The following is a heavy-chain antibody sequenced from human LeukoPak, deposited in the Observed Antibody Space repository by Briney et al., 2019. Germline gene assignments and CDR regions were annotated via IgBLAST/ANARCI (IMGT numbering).Heavy chain of an antibody. Sequence: GGSLRPSCAASGFTFSSYAMSWVRQAPGKGLEWVSAISGSGGSTYYADSVKGRFTISRDNSKNTLYLQMNSLRAEDTAVYYCAKDRVVRGVIINLDYWGQGTLVTVSS. V-gene: IGHV3-23*01. CDR2: ISGSGGST. CDR1: GFTFSSYA. J-gene: IGHJ4*02. CDR3: AKDRVVRGVIINLDY. D-gene: IGHD3-10*01.